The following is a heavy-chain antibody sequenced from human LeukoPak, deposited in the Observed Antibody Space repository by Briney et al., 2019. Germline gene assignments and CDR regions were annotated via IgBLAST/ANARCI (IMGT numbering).Heavy chain of an antibody. CDR2: IYYTGTT. D-gene: IGHD3-3*01. CDR3: ASGPDFYMDV. Sequence: SETLSLTCTISGDSISSNYWSWIRQPPGKGREWIGYIYYTGTTKNNPSLKSRVTISVDTSKNQFSLKLTSVTAADTAVYYCASGPDFYMDVWGKGTTVTVSS. V-gene: IGHV4-59*01. CDR1: GDSISSNY. J-gene: IGHJ6*03.